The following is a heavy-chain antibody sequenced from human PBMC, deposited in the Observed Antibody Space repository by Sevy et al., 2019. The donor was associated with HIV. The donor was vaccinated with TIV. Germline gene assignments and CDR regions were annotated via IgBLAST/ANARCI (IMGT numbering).Heavy chain of an antibody. CDR3: TREAIAGRKFDYFDY. V-gene: IGHV1-2*06. CDR1: GYTFSDYY. D-gene: IGHD6-13*01. J-gene: IGHJ4*02. CDR2: IKPDTGRP. Sequence: ASVKVSCKASGYTFSDYYIHWVRQAPGQGLEWMGRIKPDTGRPNYVQKFQGRVTMTRDTSINTVYMEMNSLRSDDTAIYYCTREAIAGRKFDYFDYWGRGTLVTVSS.